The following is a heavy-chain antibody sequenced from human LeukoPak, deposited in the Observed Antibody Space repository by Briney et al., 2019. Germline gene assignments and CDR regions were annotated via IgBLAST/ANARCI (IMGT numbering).Heavy chain of an antibody. D-gene: IGHD1-7*01. CDR1: GGSISSGGYY. Sequence: SETLSLTCTVSGGSISSGGYYWSWIRQPPGKGLEWIGYIYHSGSTYYNPSLKSRVTISVDRSKNQFSLKLSSVTAADTAVYYCARVPGTTYHYYYMDVWGKGTTVTVSS. CDR2: IYHSGST. V-gene: IGHV4-30-2*01. J-gene: IGHJ6*03. CDR3: ARVPGTTYHYYYMDV.